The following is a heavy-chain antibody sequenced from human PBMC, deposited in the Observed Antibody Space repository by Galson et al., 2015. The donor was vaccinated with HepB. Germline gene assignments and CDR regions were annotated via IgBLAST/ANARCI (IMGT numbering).Heavy chain of an antibody. Sequence: ETLSLTCTVSGDSFSGYSWSWIRQPAGKGLEWIGRIYTSGFTNYNPSLKGRLTMSIDSSKNRFSLKLSSVTAADTAMYYCARGVTGYPTYGVDVWGQGTTVTVSS. CDR1: GDSFSGYS. J-gene: IGHJ6*02. V-gene: IGHV4-4*07. CDR2: IYTSGFT. D-gene: IGHD2-15*01. CDR3: ARGVTGYPTYGVDV.